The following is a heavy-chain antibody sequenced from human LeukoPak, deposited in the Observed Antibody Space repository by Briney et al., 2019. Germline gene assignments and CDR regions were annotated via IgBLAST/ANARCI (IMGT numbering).Heavy chain of an antibody. Sequence: ASVKVSCKGYGYTFINHDIDWVRQAAGQGLEWMGWINPNSGGTNYAQKFQGRVTMTRDTSISTAYMELSSLRSEDTAVYYCATDRWFGPIFDYWGQGTLVTVSS. CDR3: ATDRWFGPIFDY. CDR1: GYTFINHD. J-gene: IGHJ4*02. V-gene: IGHV1-2*02. CDR2: INPNSGGT. D-gene: IGHD3-10*01.